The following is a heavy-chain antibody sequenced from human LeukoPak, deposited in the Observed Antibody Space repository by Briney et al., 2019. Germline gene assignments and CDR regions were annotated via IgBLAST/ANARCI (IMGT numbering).Heavy chain of an antibody. J-gene: IGHJ3*02. D-gene: IGHD2-15*01. V-gene: IGHV4-59*04. CDR1: GGSISTYY. Sequence: PSETLSLTCTVSGGSISTYYWSWIRQPPGKGLEWIGYIYYSGSTYYNPSLKSRVTISVDTSKNQFSLKLSSVTAADTAVYYCARLPVHPSMDAFDIWGQGTMVTVSS. CDR2: IYYSGST. CDR3: ARLPVHPSMDAFDI.